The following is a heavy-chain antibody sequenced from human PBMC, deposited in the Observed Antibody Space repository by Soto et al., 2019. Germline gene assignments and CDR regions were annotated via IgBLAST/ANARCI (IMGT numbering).Heavy chain of an antibody. V-gene: IGHV3-23*01. J-gene: IGHJ4*02. CDR2: ISGSGGST. Sequence: EVQLLESGGGLVQPGGSLRLSCAASGFTFSSYAMSWVRQAPGKGLEWVSVISGSGGSTYYADSVKGRFTISRDNSKNTLYLQMNSLRAEDTAVYYCAKPPRDSSCYFDYWGQGTLVTVSS. CDR1: GFTFSSYA. CDR3: AKPPRDSSCYFDY. D-gene: IGHD3-22*01.